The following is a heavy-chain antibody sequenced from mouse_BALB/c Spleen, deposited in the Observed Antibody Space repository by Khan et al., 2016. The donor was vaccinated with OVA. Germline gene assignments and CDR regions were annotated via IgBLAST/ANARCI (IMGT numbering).Heavy chain of an antibody. CDR1: GFSLSNYG. Sequence: QVQLKESGPGLVAPSQSLSITCTVSGFSLSNYGVHWVRQPPGKGLEWLGVIWTGGITNYNSALMSRLSISKDNSKSQVFLKMNRLQTDDTAIYYCARSYDYDVEGFAYWGEGTLVTVSA. J-gene: IGHJ3*01. V-gene: IGHV2-9*02. CDR2: IWTGGIT. CDR3: ARSYDYDVEGFAY. D-gene: IGHD2-4*01.